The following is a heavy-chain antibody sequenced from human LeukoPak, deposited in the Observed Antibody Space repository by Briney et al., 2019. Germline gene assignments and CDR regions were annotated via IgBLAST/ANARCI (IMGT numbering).Heavy chain of an antibody. D-gene: IGHD3-22*01. CDR3: AKDSYYYDSSGPGAFDI. Sequence: AGGSLRLSCAASGFTFSSYEMNWVRQAPGKGLEWVSNISSSGSTIYYADSVKGRFTISRDNAKNSLYLQTNSLRAEDTAVYYCAKDSYYYDSSGPGAFDIWGQGTMVTVSS. CDR2: ISSSGSTI. J-gene: IGHJ3*02. V-gene: IGHV3-48*03. CDR1: GFTFSSYE.